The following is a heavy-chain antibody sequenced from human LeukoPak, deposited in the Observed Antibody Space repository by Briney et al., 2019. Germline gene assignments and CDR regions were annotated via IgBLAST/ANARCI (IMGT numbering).Heavy chain of an antibody. CDR2: IYHSGST. J-gene: IGHJ5*02. V-gene: IGHV4-38-2*01. CDR1: GYSISSGYY. D-gene: IGHD6-6*01. Sequence: PSETLSLTCAVSGYSISSGYYWGWIRQPPGKGLEWIGSIYHSGSTYYNPSLKIRVTISVDTSKNQFSLKLSSVTAADTAVYYCARCRSPEGRWFDPWGQGTLVTVSS. CDR3: ARCRSPEGRWFDP.